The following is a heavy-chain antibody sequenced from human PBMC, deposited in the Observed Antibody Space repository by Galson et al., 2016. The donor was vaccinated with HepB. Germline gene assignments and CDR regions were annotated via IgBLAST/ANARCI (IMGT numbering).Heavy chain of an antibody. CDR3: ARAKRPPRSSSFGFSWFAP. D-gene: IGHD3-3*01. CDR2: INESGGS. J-gene: IGHJ5*02. V-gene: IGHV4-34*01. CDR1: GGSFRNYY. Sequence: ETLSLTCAVYGGSFRNYYWTWIRQSPEKGLEWIGDINESGGSNYNPSFDSPVTISLDTAKNQFSLNMYSVTAADTGVLYCARAKRPPRSSSFGFSWFAPWGQGTPVIVSS.